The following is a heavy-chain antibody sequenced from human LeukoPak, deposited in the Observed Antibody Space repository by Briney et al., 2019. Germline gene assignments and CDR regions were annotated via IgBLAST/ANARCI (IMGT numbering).Heavy chain of an antibody. V-gene: IGHV3-23*01. D-gene: IGHD5-18*01. J-gene: IGHJ4*02. Sequence: GGSLRLSCAASGFTFSSYAMSWVRQAPGEGLEWASAISGSGGSTYYADSVKGRFTISRDNSKNTLYLQMNSLRAEDTAVYYCAKRSGYSYGSVGSYYFDYWGQGTLVTVSS. CDR3: AKRSGYSYGSVGSYYFDY. CDR1: GFTFSSYA. CDR2: ISGSGGST.